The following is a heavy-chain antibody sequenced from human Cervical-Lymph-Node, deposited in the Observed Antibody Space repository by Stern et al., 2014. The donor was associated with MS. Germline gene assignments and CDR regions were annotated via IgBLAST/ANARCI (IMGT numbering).Heavy chain of an antibody. D-gene: IGHD6-13*01. J-gene: IGHJ5*02. V-gene: IGHV5-51*03. CDR3: ARTRYSSSWYTFDP. Sequence: VQLVESGAEVKKPGESLKISCTGSGYRFTSYYILWVRHVPGKGLEWMGIIQPGDSETRYSPSFQGQVTISADKSINTAYLQWRSLKASDTAMYYCARTRYSSSWYTFDPWGQGTLVTVSS. CDR2: IQPGDSET. CDR1: GYRFTSYY.